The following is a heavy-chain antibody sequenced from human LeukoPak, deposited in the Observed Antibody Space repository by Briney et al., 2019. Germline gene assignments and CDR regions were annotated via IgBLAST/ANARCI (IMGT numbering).Heavy chain of an antibody. CDR3: ARRLSSWYRPGGYFDY. D-gene: IGHD6-13*01. Sequence: SETLSLTCAVYGGSFSGYYWSWIRQPPGKGLEWIGEINHSGSTNYNPSLKSRVTISVDTSKNQFSLKLSSVTAADTAVYYCARRLSSWYRPGGYFDYWGQGTLVTVSS. CDR1: GGSFSGYY. J-gene: IGHJ4*02. CDR2: INHSGST. V-gene: IGHV4-34*01.